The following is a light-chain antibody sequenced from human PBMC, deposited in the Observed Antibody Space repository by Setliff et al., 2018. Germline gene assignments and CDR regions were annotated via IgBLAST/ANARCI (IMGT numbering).Light chain of an antibody. V-gene: IGLV2-14*01. CDR3: LSYTSESTHAL. Sequence: QSVLTQPPSASGSPGQSVTISCAGSNSDVGGYNYVSWYQQHPGKAPKLMIYEVTKRPSGVSDRFSGSKSGNTASLTISGLQAEDEADYYCLSYTSESTHALFAGGTKVTVL. CDR1: NSDVGGYNY. CDR2: EVT. J-gene: IGLJ2*01.